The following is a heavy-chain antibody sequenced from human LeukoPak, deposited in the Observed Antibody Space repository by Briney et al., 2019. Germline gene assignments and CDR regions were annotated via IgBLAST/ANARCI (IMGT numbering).Heavy chain of an antibody. V-gene: IGHV4-59*08. CDR2: IFHSGST. J-gene: IGHJ4*02. D-gene: IGHD3-3*01. CDR3: ARQPSGYYGDSGYYPYYFDY. Sequence: PSETLSLTCTVSGGSISSYYWNWVRQPPGKGLEWIGYIFHSGSTKYGPSLNSRATISLDTSKNQFSLSLNSVTAADTAVYYCARQPSGYYGDSGYYPYYFDYWGQGILVTVSS. CDR1: GGSISSYY.